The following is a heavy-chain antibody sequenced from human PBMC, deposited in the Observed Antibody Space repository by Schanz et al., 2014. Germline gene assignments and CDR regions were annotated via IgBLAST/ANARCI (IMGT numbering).Heavy chain of an antibody. CDR1: GYTFTSYS. CDR2: INLSGGST. J-gene: IGHJ6*03. CDR3: ARVSMEFERGISYYYYMDV. Sequence: QVQLVQSGAEVKKPGASVKVSCKASGYTFTSYSMHWVRQAPGQGLEWMGIINLSGGSTNNAQKFQGRLTMTRDTSTSTVYMELSSLRSEDTAVYYCARVSMEFERGISYYYYMDVWGRGTTVTVSS. V-gene: IGHV1-46*01. D-gene: IGHD3-10*01.